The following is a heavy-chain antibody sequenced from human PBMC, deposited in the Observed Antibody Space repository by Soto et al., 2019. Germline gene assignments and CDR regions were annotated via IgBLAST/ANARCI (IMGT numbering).Heavy chain of an antibody. D-gene: IGHD3-9*01. Sequence: GASVKVSCKASGYTFTGYYMHWVRQAPGQGLEWMGWINPNSGGTNYAQKFQGWVTMTRDTSISTAYMELSRLRSDDTAVYYCARDSPLGGYFDWPPTYGMDVWGQGTTVTVSS. V-gene: IGHV1-2*04. CDR3: ARDSPLGGYFDWPPTYGMDV. J-gene: IGHJ6*02. CDR1: GYTFTGYY. CDR2: INPNSGGT.